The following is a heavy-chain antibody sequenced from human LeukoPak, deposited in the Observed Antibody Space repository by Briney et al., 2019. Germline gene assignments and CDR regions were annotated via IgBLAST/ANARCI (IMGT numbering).Heavy chain of an antibody. CDR3: AKDAAGSVYYYDSSGYYKK. V-gene: IGHV3-23*01. Sequence: GGSLRLSRAASGFTFSSYAVSWVRQAPGKGLEWVSAISGSGGSTYYADSVKGRFTISRDNSKNTLYLQMNSLRAEDTAVYYCAKDAAGSVYYYDSSGYYKKWGQGTLVTVSS. D-gene: IGHD3-22*01. CDR2: ISGSGGST. CDR1: GFTFSSYA. J-gene: IGHJ4*02.